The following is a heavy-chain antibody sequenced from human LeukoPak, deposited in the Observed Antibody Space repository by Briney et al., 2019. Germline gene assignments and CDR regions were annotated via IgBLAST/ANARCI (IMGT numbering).Heavy chain of an antibody. CDR1: GFTFSSYA. D-gene: IGHD6-13*01. V-gene: IGHV3-23*01. Sequence: GGSLRLSCAASGFTFSSYAMSWVRQAPGKGLEWVSAISGSGGSTYYADSGKGRFTISRDNSKNTLYLQMNSLRAEDTAVYYCATYGYSSSWYQDYWGQGTLVTVSS. J-gene: IGHJ4*02. CDR3: ATYGYSSSWYQDY. CDR2: ISGSGGST.